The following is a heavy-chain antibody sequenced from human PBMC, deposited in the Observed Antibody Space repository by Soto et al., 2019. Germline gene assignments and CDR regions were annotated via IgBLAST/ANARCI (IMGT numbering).Heavy chain of an antibody. CDR2: IKSKTDGGTT. CDR3: TTAGDPGYFLYYYYMDV. Sequence: PGGSLRLSCAASGFTFSNAWMSWVRQAPGKGLEWVGRIKSKTDGGTTDYAAPVKGRFTISRDDSKNTLYLQMNSLKTEDTAVYYCTTAGDPGYFLYYYYMDVWGKGTTVTVSS. J-gene: IGHJ6*03. D-gene: IGHD6-13*01. V-gene: IGHV3-15*01. CDR1: GFTFSNAW.